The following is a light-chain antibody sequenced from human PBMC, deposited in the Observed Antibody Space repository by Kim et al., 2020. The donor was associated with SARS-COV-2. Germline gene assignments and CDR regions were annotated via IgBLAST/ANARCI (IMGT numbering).Light chain of an antibody. CDR3: AAWDDSLNGWV. Sequence: ELTQPPSASGTPGQRVTISCSGSSSNIGSNYVYWYQQLPGTAPKLLIYRNDQRPSGVPDRFSGSKSDTSASLAISGLRSEDEADYYCAAWDDSLNGWVFGGGTQLTVL. CDR1: SSNIGSNY. V-gene: IGLV1-47*01. CDR2: RND. J-gene: IGLJ3*02.